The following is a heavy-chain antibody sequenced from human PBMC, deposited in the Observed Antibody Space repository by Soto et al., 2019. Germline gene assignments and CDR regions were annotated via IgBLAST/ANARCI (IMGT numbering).Heavy chain of an antibody. CDR3: ARPRPNYYDSSGNSPYYFDY. D-gene: IGHD3-22*01. V-gene: IGHV5-51*01. Sequence: RGESLKISCKGSGYSFTSYWIGWVRQMPGKGLEWMGIIYPGDSDTRYSPSFQGQVTISADKSISTAYLQWSSLKASDTAMYYCARPRPNYYDSSGNSPYYFDYWGQGTLVTVSS. CDR2: IYPGDSDT. CDR1: GYSFTSYW. J-gene: IGHJ4*02.